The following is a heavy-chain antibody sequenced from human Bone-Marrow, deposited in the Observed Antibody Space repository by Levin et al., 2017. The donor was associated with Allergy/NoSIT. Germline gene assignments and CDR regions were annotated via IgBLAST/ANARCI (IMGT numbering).Heavy chain of an antibody. D-gene: IGHD2-21*02. V-gene: IGHV3-11*01. CDR1: GFIFSDYY. CDR3: VRMSIVVLTEAVY. Sequence: GESLKISCEASGFIFSDYYMTWIRQAPGKGLEWLSYISINGNNIYYADSVKGRFTISRDNAQNSVFLEMNNLSVDDTAIYYCVRMSIVVLTEAVYWGQGVLVTVSS. J-gene: IGHJ4*02. CDR2: ISINGNNI.